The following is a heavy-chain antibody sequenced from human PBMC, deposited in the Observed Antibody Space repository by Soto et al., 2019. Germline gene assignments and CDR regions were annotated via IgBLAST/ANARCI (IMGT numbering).Heavy chain of an antibody. J-gene: IGHJ4*02. CDR1: GGSINIYY. CDR2: IYHSGST. Sequence: SGTLSLTCTVSGGSINIYYWSWIRQPPGKGLEWIGYIYHSGSTNYNPSLKSRVTISVDTSKNQFSLKLSSVTAADTAVYYCARRYGYSFDYWGQGTLVTVSS. CDR3: ARRYGYSFDY. D-gene: IGHD1-1*01. V-gene: IGHV4-59*08.